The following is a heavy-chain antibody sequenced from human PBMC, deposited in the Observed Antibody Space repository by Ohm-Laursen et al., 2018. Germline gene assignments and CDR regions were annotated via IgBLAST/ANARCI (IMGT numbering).Heavy chain of an antibody. Sequence: ASVKVSCKASGGTFSSYAISWVRQAPGQGLEWMGWIGTFNNKTNYAQKFQGRVTVTTDTSTSTAYMELRSLTSDDTAVYFCARDSYYDFWSGYSTYYHGMDVWGQGTTVTVSS. CDR3: ARDSYYDFWSGYSTYYHGMDV. CDR1: GGTFSSYA. J-gene: IGHJ6*02. CDR2: IGTFNNKT. V-gene: IGHV1-18*01. D-gene: IGHD3-3*01.